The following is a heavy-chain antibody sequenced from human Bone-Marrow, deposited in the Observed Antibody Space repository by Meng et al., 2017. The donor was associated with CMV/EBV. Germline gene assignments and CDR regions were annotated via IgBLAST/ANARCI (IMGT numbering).Heavy chain of an antibody. J-gene: IGHJ5*02. D-gene: IGHD3-3*01. CDR1: GGSISSSSYY. CDR2: IYYSGST. Sequence: SETLSLTCTVSGGSISSSSYYWGWIRQPPGKGLKWIGSIYYSGSTYYNPSLKSRVTISVDTSKNQFSLKLSSVTAADTAVYYCARGFWSGYYFLDPWGQGTLVTVSS. V-gene: IGHV4-39*01. CDR3: ARGFWSGYYFLDP.